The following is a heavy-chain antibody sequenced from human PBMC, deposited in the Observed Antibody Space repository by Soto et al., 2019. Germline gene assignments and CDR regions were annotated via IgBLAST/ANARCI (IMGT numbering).Heavy chain of an antibody. J-gene: IGHJ4*01. CDR1: GFSLSTSEMG. Sequence: QITWKESGPALVKPTQTLTLTCTLSGFSLSTSEMGVCWIRQPHGKALAWLGIIYGDDDTRNRPSLKSRLTITRDTSKNQVVLTLTDMDPADTATYYCAPRRGRGRVIPAPYFDFWGHGVPVTVSS. CDR2: IYGDDDT. D-gene: IGHD2-15*01. V-gene: IGHV2-5*02. CDR3: APRRGRGRVIPAPYFDF.